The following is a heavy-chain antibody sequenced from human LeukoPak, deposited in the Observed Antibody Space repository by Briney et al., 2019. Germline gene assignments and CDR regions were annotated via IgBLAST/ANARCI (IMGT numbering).Heavy chain of an antibody. D-gene: IGHD3-22*01. CDR1: GFAVSSNH. J-gene: IGHJ4*02. V-gene: IGHV3-53*01. CDR3: ARRGYYDTSGYYTD. Sequence: GGSLRLSCAASGFAVSSNHMNWVRQAPGKGLEWVSVIFNGGSTYYADSVEGRFTISRDNSKNTLYLQMNSLRAEDTSVYYCARRGYYDTSGYYTDWGQGTLVTVSS. CDR2: IFNGGST.